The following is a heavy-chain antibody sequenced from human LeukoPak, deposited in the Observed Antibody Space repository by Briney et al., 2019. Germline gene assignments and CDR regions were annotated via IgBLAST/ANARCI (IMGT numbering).Heavy chain of an antibody. D-gene: IGHD6-19*01. CDR2: IRYDGSNK. J-gene: IGHJ4*02. CDR1: GFTFSSYA. Sequence: GGSLRLSCAASGFTFSSYAMSWVRQAPGKGLEWVAFIRYDGSNKYYADSVKGRFTISRDNSKNTLYLQMNSLRAEDTAVYYCAKVAPPAVAGYDYWGQGTLVTVSS. V-gene: IGHV3-30*02. CDR3: AKVAPPAVAGYDY.